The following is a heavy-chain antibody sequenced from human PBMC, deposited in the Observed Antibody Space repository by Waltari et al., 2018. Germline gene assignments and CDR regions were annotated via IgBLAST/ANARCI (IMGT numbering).Heavy chain of an antibody. D-gene: IGHD3-16*01. J-gene: IGHJ4*02. CDR2: IYYSGST. Sequence: QVQLQESGPGLVKPSETLSLTCTVPGGSISSHYWSWIRQPPGKGLEWIGYIYYSGSTNYNPSLKSRVTISVDTSKNQFSLKLSSVTAADTAVYYCAREWGYFDYWGQGTLVTVSS. CDR1: GGSISSHY. CDR3: AREWGYFDY. V-gene: IGHV4-59*11.